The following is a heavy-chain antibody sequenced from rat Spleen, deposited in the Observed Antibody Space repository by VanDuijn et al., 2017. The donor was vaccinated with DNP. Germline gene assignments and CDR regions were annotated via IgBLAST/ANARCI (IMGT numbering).Heavy chain of an antibody. D-gene: IGHD4-3*01. CDR2: ISHDDSGT. Sequence: EVQLVESGGGLVQPGRSLKLSCAASGFTFSDYYMAWVRQAPTKGLEWVATISHDDSGTYYRDSVKGRFTISRDNAENTLYLQMNSLRSEDTATYYCTRDNSGPYYFDYWGQGVMVTVSS. J-gene: IGHJ2*01. CDR1: GFTFSDYY. CDR3: TRDNSGPYYFDY. V-gene: IGHV5-7*01.